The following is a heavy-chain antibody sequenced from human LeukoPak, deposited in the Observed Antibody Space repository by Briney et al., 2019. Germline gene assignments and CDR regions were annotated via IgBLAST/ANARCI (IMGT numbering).Heavy chain of an antibody. CDR2: INWSGGST. CDR3: ARGEYNYYDSSAYYYYFDC. D-gene: IGHD3-22*01. J-gene: IGHJ4*02. CDR1: GFTFNTYG. V-gene: IGHV3-20*04. Sequence: GGSLRLSCAASGFTFNTYGMSWVRQAPGKGLEWVSGINWSGGSTGYADSVKGRFTISRDNAKNSLYLQMNSLSAEDTALYYCARGEYNYYDSSAYYYYFDCWGQGTLVTVSS.